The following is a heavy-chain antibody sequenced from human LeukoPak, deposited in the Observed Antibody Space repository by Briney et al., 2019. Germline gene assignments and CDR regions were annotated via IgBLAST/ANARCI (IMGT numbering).Heavy chain of an antibody. CDR2: INHSGST. J-gene: IGHJ4*02. CDR3: ARGTKVVPAKY. CDR1: GGSFSVYY. V-gene: IGHV4-34*01. Sequence: KPWDTLSLPCAVYGGSFSVYYGSWIPQPPGKGREWIGEINHSGSTNYNPSLKSRVTISDTSKNQFSLKLSSVTAADTAVYYCARGTKVVPAKYWGQGTLVTVSS. D-gene: IGHD2-2*01.